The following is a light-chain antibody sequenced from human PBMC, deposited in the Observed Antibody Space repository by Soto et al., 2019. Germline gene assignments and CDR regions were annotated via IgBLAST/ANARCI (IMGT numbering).Light chain of an antibody. CDR2: GNN. Sequence: QPVLTQPPSVSGAPGQRVTISCTGSSSNIGAGYDVHWYQHLPATAPKLLIYGNNNRPSGVPDRFSGSKSGTSASLAITGLQAEDEADFYCQSYDKSLSSSVFGGGTQLTVL. CDR1: SSNIGAGYD. J-gene: IGLJ2*01. CDR3: QSYDKSLSSSV. V-gene: IGLV1-40*01.